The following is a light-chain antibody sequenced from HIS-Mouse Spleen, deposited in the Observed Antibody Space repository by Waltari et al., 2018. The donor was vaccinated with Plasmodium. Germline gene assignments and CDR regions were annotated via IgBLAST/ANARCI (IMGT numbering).Light chain of an antibody. Sequence: SYELTQPPSVSVSPGQTARITCSGDALPKKYAYWYQQKSGQAPVLVSYEDSKRPSGVPERFLGPSSGTMATLTISGAQVEDEADYYCYSTDSSGNHRVFGGGTKLTVL. J-gene: IGLJ3*02. CDR3: YSTDSSGNHRV. CDR1: ALPKKY. V-gene: IGLV3-10*01. CDR2: EDS.